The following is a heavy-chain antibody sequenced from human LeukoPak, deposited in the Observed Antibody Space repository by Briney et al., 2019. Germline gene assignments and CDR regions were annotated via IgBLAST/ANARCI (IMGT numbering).Heavy chain of an antibody. CDR2: ISSSGSTI. J-gene: IGHJ6*02. CDR3: ARVNTNYYVPVNYGMDV. Sequence: PGGSLRLSCAASGFTFSSYEMNWVRQAPGKGLEWVSYISSSGSTIYYADSVKGRFTISRDNAKNSLYLQMNSLRAEDTAVYYCARVNTNYYVPVNYGMDVWGQGTTVTVSS. V-gene: IGHV3-48*03. CDR1: GFTFSSYE. D-gene: IGHD3-16*01.